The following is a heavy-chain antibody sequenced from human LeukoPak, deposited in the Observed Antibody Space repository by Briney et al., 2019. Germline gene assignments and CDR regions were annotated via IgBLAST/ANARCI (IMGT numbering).Heavy chain of an antibody. Sequence: SETLSLTCTVSGGSISSSSYYWGWIRQPPGKGLEWIGSIYYSGSTYYNPSLKSRVTISVDTSKNQFSLKLSSVTAADTAVHYCARDMGEWQRLDFDYWGQGTLVTVSS. CDR1: GGSISSSSYY. V-gene: IGHV4-39*07. CDR3: ARDMGEWQRLDFDY. CDR2: IYYSGST. D-gene: IGHD5-12*01. J-gene: IGHJ4*02.